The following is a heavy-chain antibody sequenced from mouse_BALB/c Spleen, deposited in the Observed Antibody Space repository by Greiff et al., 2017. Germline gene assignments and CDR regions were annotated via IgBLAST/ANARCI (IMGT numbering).Heavy chain of an antibody. CDR2: ISNGGGST. Sequence: VQLKESGGGLVQPGGSLKLSCAASGFTFSSYTMSWVRQTPEKRLEWVAYISNGGGSTYYPDTVKGRFTISRDNAKNTLYLQMSSLKSEDTAMYYCARRWGKYAMDYWGQGTSVTVSS. J-gene: IGHJ4*01. V-gene: IGHV5-12-2*01. CDR3: ARRWGKYAMDY. CDR1: GFTFSSYT. D-gene: IGHD2-1*01.